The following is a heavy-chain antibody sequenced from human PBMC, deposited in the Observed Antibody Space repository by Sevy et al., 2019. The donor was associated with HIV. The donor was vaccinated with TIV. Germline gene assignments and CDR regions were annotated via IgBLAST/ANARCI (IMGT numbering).Heavy chain of an antibody. CDR3: ARLDATRPKGYYFDY. V-gene: IGHV4-34*01. D-gene: IGHD1-1*01. CDR2: INPSGST. CDR1: VGSFSGYY. Sequence: SETLSLTCAVYVGSFSGYYWTWIRQSPGKGLEWIGEINPSGSTNYNPSLKSRVTIAVDTPKNQFSLKLSSVTAADTAVYYCARLDATRPKGYYFDYWGQGTLVTVSS. J-gene: IGHJ4*02.